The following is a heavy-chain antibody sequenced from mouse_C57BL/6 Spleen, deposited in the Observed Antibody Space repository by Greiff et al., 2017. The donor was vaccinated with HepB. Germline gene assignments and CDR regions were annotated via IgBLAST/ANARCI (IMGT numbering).Heavy chain of an antibody. J-gene: IGHJ4*01. CDR3: ARDDGYYAMDY. CDR1: GYAFSSSW. CDR2: IYPGDGDI. V-gene: IGHV1-82*01. Sequence: QVQLQQSGPELVKPGASVKISCKASGYAFSSSWMNWVKQRPGKGLEWIGRIYPGDGDINYNGKFKGKATLTADKSSSTAYMQLSSLTSEDSAVYFCARDDGYYAMDYWGQGTSVTVSS. D-gene: IGHD2-12*01.